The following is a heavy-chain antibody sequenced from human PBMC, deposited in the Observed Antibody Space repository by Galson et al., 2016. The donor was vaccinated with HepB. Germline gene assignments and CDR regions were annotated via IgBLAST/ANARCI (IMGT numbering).Heavy chain of an antibody. J-gene: IGHJ3*02. D-gene: IGHD5-24*01. V-gene: IGHV3-33*01. CDR2: IWHDGTIK. CDR1: GFSFSSYG. CDR3: ARDSMATITGLDGFDI. Sequence: SLRLSCAASGFSFSSYGMHWVRQAPGKGLEWVAVIWHDGTIKYYTDSVKGRFTISRDSSNNTLYLQMNSLRAEDTAVYYCARDSMATITGLDGFDIWGRGTMVTVSP.